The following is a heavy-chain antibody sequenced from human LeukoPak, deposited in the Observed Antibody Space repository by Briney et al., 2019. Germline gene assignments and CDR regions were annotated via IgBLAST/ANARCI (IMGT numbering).Heavy chain of an antibody. CDR3: ARDHPNSSGWKRSFDY. Sequence: GGPLRLSCAASGFTFSSYWMSWVRQAPGKGLEWVANIKQDGSEKYYVGSVKGRFTISRDNAKNSLYLQMNSLRAEDTAVYYCARDHPNSSGWKRSFDYWGQGTLVTVSS. CDR2: IKQDGSEK. J-gene: IGHJ4*02. CDR1: GFTFSSYW. D-gene: IGHD6-19*01. V-gene: IGHV3-7*01.